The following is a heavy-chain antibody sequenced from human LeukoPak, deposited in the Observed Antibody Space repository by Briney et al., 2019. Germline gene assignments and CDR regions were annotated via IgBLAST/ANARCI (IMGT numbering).Heavy chain of an antibody. V-gene: IGHV3-7*01. Sequence: GGSLRLSCAASGFTFRSYWMTWVRQSPGKGLEWVANVKQDGSETYHVDSVKGRFTISRDNAKDSLYLEMNSLRAEDTAVYYCARGGQAGTGDLWGQGTLVTVSS. CDR2: VKQDGSET. D-gene: IGHD3-10*01. J-gene: IGHJ5*02. CDR3: ARGGQAGTGDL. CDR1: GFTFRSYW.